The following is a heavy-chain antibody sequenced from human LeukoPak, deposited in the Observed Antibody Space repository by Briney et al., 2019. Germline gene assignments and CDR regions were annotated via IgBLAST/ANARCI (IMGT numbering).Heavy chain of an antibody. CDR2: INHSGST. CDR3: ARGRGSSGWYYY. J-gene: IGHJ4*02. CDR1: GGSFSGYY. D-gene: IGHD6-19*01. Sequence: SETLSLTCAVHGGSFSGYYWSWIRQPPGKGLEWIGEINHSGSTNYNPSLKSRVTISVDTSKNQFSLKLSSVTAADTAVYYCARGRGSSGWYYYWGQGTLVTVSS. V-gene: IGHV4-34*01.